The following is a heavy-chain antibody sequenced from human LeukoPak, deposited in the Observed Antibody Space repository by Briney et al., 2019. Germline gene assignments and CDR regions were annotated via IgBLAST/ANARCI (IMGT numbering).Heavy chain of an antibody. CDR3: ASRAYGSGSYYAELDY. CDR1: GGTFSSYA. CDR2: IIPIFGTA. D-gene: IGHD3-10*01. V-gene: IGHV1-69*13. Sequence: SVKVSCKASGGTFSSYAISWVRQAPGQGLEWMGGIIPIFGTANYAQKFQGRVTITADESTSTAYMELSSLRSEDTAVYYCASRAYGSGSYYAELDYWGQGTLVTVSS. J-gene: IGHJ4*02.